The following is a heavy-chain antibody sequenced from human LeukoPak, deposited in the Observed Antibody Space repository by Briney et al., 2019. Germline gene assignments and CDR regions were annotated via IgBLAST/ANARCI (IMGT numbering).Heavy chain of an antibody. D-gene: IGHD1-26*01. Sequence: PSGTLSLTCGVSGGSISSTNWWSWVRQPPGHGLVWIGEISLSGLTNYNPSLKSRVTMSLDKSKNHLSLNLTSVTAADTAVYYCSRESGAFSPFGYWGQGTLVTVSS. CDR3: SRESGAFSPFGY. CDR2: ISLSGLT. CDR1: GGSISSTNW. V-gene: IGHV4-4*02. J-gene: IGHJ4*02.